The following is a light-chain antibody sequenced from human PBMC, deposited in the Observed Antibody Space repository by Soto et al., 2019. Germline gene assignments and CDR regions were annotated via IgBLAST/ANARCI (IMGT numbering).Light chain of an antibody. CDR3: QQYNSYPLA. J-gene: IGKJ4*01. V-gene: IGKV1-5*03. CDR1: QSISSW. Sequence: DIQMTQSPSTLSASVGDRVTITCRASQSISSWLAWYQQKPGKAPKLLIHEASSLESGVPSRFSGSGSETEFTLTISSLQPDDFATYYCQQYNSYPLAFGGGTKVELK. CDR2: EAS.